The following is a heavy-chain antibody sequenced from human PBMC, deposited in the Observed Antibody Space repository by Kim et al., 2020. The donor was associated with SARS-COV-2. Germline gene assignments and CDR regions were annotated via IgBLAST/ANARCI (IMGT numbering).Heavy chain of an antibody. J-gene: IGHJ4*02. D-gene: IGHD3-10*01. Sequence: YYADSVKGRFTISRDNSKNTLYLQMNSLRAEDTAVYYCARDHGFGEYQDYWGQGTLVTVSS. CDR3: ARDHGFGEYQDY. V-gene: IGHV3-30*01.